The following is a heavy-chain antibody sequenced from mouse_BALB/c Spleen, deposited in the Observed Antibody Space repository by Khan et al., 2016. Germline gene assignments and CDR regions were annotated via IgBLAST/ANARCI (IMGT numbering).Heavy chain of an antibody. V-gene: IGHV3-2*02. CDR2: IRYSGST. CDR1: GYSITSDYA. CDR3: TRSPTATRYFDV. J-gene: IGHJ1*01. D-gene: IGHD1-2*01. Sequence: EVKLLESGPGLVKPSQSLSLTCTVTGYSITSDYAWNWIRQFPGNKLEWMGYIRYSGSTTYNPSLKSRISITRDTSKNQFFLQLYSVTTEDTATYYCTRSPTATRYFDVWGAWTTVTVSS.